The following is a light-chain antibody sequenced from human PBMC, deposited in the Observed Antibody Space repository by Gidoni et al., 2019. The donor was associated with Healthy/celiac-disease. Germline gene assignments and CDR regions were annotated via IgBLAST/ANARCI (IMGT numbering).Light chain of an antibody. CDR1: KLGDKY. J-gene: IGLJ2*01. CDR3: QAWDSSTVV. Sequence: SSELTQPPSVSVSPGQPASITCSGDKLGDKYACWYQQKPGQSPVLVIYQDSKRPSGIPERFSGSNSGNTATLTISGTQAMEEADYYCQAWDSSTVVFGGGTKLTVL. V-gene: IGLV3-1*01. CDR2: QDS.